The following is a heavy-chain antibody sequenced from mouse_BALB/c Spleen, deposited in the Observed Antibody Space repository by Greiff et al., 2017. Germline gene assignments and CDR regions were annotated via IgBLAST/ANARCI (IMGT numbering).Heavy chain of an antibody. CDR3: ARFPYYYGSSYYAMDY. CDR2: ISSGSSTI. V-gene: IGHV5-17*02. Sequence: EVKLVESGGGLVQPGGSRKLSCAASGFTFSSFGMHWVRQAPEKGLEWVAYISSGSSTIYYADTVKGRFTISRDNPKNTLFLQMTSLRSEDTAMYYCARFPYYYGSSYYAMDYWGQGTSVTVSS. CDR1: GFTFSSFG. D-gene: IGHD1-1*01. J-gene: IGHJ4*01.